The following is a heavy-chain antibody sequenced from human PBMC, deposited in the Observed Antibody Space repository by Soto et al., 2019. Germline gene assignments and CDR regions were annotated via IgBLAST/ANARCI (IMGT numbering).Heavy chain of an antibody. CDR1: GFTFSSYG. D-gene: IGHD3-22*01. CDR2: ISYDGSNK. V-gene: IGHV3-30*18. Sequence: GGSLRLSCAASGFTFSSYGMHWVRQAPGKGLEWVAVISYDGSNKYYADSVKGRFTISRDNSKNTLYLQMNSLRAEDTAVYYCAKDQGDYYDSSGYQCLDYWGQGTLVTVSS. J-gene: IGHJ4*02. CDR3: AKDQGDYYDSSGYQCLDY.